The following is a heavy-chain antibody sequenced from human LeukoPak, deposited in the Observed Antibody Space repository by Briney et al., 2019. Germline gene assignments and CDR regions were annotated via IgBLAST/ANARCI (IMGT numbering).Heavy chain of an antibody. CDR1: GGSISSYY. D-gene: IGHD6-13*01. Sequence: SETLSLTCTVSGGSISSYYWSWIRQPAGKGLEWIGRIYTSGSTNYNPSLKSRVTISVDTSKNQFSLKLSSVTAADTAVYYCAREKGLVYSSSWHLFDYWGQGTLVTVSS. V-gene: IGHV4-4*07. CDR3: AREKGLVYSSSWHLFDY. J-gene: IGHJ4*02. CDR2: IYTSGST.